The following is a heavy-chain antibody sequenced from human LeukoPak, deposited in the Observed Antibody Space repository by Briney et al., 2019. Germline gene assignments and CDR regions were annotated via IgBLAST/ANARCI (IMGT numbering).Heavy chain of an antibody. CDR3: AKQVGPGTAFHI. Sequence: PGESLRLSCAASGFTFSSYAMSWVRQAPGKGLEWVSAISDSGGSTYYADSVKGRFTISRDNSKNTLYLQVNSLRAEDTAVYYCAKQVGPGTAFHIWDQGTMVTVSS. J-gene: IGHJ3*02. D-gene: IGHD3-10*01. V-gene: IGHV3-23*01. CDR1: GFTFSSYA. CDR2: ISDSGGST.